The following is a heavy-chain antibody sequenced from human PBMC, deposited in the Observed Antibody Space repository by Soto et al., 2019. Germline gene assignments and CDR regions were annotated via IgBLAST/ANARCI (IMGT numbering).Heavy chain of an antibody. CDR2: ISADNGNT. CDR1: GYTFTSYA. Sequence: ASVKVSCKASGYTFTSYAMHWVRQAPGQRLEWMGWISADNGNTNYAQKLQGRVTITTDTSTSTAYMELSSLRSDDTAVYYCARVGLGGSITGTTSGMDVWGQGTTVTVSS. CDR3: ARVGLGGSITGTTSGMDV. J-gene: IGHJ6*02. D-gene: IGHD1-7*01. V-gene: IGHV1-3*01.